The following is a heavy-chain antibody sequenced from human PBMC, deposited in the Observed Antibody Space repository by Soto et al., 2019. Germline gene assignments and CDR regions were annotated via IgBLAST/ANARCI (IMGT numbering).Heavy chain of an antibody. D-gene: IGHD2-2*01. CDR2: ISGSSSYI. Sequence: EVQLVESGGGLVKPGGSLRLSCAASGFSFTDYSMNWVRPAPGTGLEWVSSISGSSSYIYYADSLKGRFTVSRDNAERSLFLQMNSLGAEDTAVYYCARDGAYCSGTGCRDDYHDMDVWCKGTTVSVSS. V-gene: IGHV3-21*01. CDR1: GFSFTDYS. J-gene: IGHJ6*03. CDR3: ARDGAYCSGTGCRDDYHDMDV.